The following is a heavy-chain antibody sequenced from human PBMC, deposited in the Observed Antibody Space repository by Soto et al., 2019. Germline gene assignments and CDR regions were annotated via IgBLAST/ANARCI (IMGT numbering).Heavy chain of an antibody. V-gene: IGHV4-59*01. CDR3: ARGQWLIDY. J-gene: IGHJ4*02. CDR1: GGSLSSYY. D-gene: IGHD6-19*01. CDR2: IYYSGST. Sequence: SETLSLTCTVSGGSLSSYYWSWIRQPPGKGLEWIGYIYYSGSTNYNPSLKSRVTISVDTSKNQFSLKLSSVTAADTAVYYRARGQWLIDYWGQGTLVTVSS.